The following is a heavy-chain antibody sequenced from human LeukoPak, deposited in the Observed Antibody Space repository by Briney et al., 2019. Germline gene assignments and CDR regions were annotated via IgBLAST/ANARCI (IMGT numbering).Heavy chain of an antibody. Sequence: GGSLRLSCGASGFTFSSYNMNWVRQAPGEGLEWVSSISSSSSYIYYADSVKGRFTISRDNVNNSLYLQMNSLRAEDTAVYYCARDHGTNFYDSSGYKALDIWGQGTMVIVSP. CDR2: ISSSSSYI. CDR3: ARDHGTNFYDSSGYKALDI. V-gene: IGHV3-21*06. J-gene: IGHJ3*02. CDR1: GFTFSSYN. D-gene: IGHD3-22*01.